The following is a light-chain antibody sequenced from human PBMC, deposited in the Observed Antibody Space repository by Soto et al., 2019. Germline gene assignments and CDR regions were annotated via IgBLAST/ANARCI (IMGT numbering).Light chain of an antibody. CDR1: QGVSSY. V-gene: IGKV1-12*01. Sequence: DIQMTQSPSSVSASVGDRVTITCRASQGVSSYVGWYQQKPGKAPKHLIYGASSLQSGVTSRFSGSRTRTNFSLTINNPQPEDFATYYCQQSGNFPYTFRQSTKLAIK. CDR3: QQSGNFPYT. CDR2: GAS. J-gene: IGKJ2*01.